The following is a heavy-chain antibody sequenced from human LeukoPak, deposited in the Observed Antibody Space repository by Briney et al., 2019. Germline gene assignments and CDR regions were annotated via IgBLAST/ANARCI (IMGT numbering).Heavy chain of an antibody. Sequence: GESLKISCKGSGYSFTSYWIGWVRQMPGKGLEWMGITYPGDSDTRYSPSFQGQVTISADKSISTAYLQWSSLKASDTAMYYCARHLYSSGWYENYYYYMDVWGKGTTVTVSS. J-gene: IGHJ6*03. CDR3: ARHLYSSGWYENYYYYMDV. V-gene: IGHV5-51*01. CDR2: TYPGDSDT. D-gene: IGHD6-19*01. CDR1: GYSFTSYW.